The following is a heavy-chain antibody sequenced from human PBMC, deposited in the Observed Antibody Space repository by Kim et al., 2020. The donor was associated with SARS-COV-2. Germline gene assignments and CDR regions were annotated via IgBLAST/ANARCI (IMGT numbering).Heavy chain of an antibody. Sequence: GGSLRLSCAASGFTVSSNYMSWVRQAPGKGLEWVSVIYSGGSTYYADSVKGRFTISRDNSKNTLYLQMNSLRAEDTAVYYCARDAETTVTTGFYYYYYMDVWGKGTTVTVSS. CDR3: ARDAETTVTTGFYYYYYMDV. CDR2: IYSGGST. V-gene: IGHV3-66*01. CDR1: GFTVSSNY. D-gene: IGHD4-17*01. J-gene: IGHJ6*03.